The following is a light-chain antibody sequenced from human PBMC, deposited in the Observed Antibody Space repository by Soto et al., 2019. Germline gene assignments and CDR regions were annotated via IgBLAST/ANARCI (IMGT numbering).Light chain of an antibody. CDR3: HQRQSWPRT. CDR1: QSVRNY. CDR2: EAS. V-gene: IGKV3-11*01. Sequence: EILFTQSPATLSLSPGERATLSCRASQSVRNYLAWYPHKPGQAPRLIIYEASNREAGIPARFSCRGAGTDCTRTITSLEPEDVAFDYCHQRQSWPRTFGQGTKV. J-gene: IGKJ1*01.